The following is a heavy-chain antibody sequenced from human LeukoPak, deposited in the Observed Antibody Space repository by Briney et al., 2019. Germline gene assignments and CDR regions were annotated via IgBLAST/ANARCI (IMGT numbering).Heavy chain of an antibody. V-gene: IGHV3-33*06. CDR1: HFTFSHYG. Sequence: PGGSLRLSCVPSHFTFSHYGMHWVRQAPGKGLEWVSVIWNDASNQYYADSVKGRFTISRDNSQNKVYLQMNSLRAEDTAVYYCAKDAQRGFDYSNSLENWGQGTLAIVSS. D-gene: IGHD4-11*01. CDR2: IWNDASNQ. J-gene: IGHJ4*02. CDR3: AKDAQRGFDYSNSLEN.